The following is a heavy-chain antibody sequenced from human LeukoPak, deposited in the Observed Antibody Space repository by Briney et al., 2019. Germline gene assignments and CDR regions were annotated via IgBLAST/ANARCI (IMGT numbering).Heavy chain of an antibody. CDR1: GFTFSNYA. D-gene: IGHD6-19*01. J-gene: IGHJ4*02. V-gene: IGHV3-53*01. Sequence: GGSLRLPCAASGFTFSNYAINWVRQAPGKGLEWVSFIYSGTIHYSDSVKGRFTISRDNSKNTLYLQMNSLRAEDTAVYYCARDATGYSSGWYYFDYWGQGTLVTVSS. CDR2: IYSGTI. CDR3: ARDATGYSSGWYYFDY.